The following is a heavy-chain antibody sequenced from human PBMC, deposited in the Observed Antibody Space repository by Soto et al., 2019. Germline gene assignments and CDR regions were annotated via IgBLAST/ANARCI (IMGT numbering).Heavy chain of an antibody. D-gene: IGHD3-22*01. CDR2: IKSKTDGGTT. J-gene: IGHJ4*02. CDR1: GFTFSNAW. V-gene: IGHV3-15*07. CDR3: TTEINSYYYDSSGYYQIDY. Sequence: GGSLRLSCAASGFTFSNAWMNWVRQAPGNGLEWVGRIKSKTDGGTTDYAAPVKGRFTISRDDSKNTLYLQMNSLKTEDTAVYYCTTEINSYYYDSSGYYQIDYWGQGTLVTSPQ.